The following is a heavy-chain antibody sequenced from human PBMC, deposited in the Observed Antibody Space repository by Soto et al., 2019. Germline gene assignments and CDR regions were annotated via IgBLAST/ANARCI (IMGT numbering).Heavy chain of an antibody. CDR1: GYSFPSHG. CDR2: VSPYNGNT. Sequence: QAQLVQSGAEVQNPGASVKVSCKASGYSFPSHGINWVRQAPGQGLEWMGWVSPYNGNTNYAQNLQGRVTMTTDTSTSTAYMELRSLRSDDTAVYYCARGRAVVEASYVFEMWGQGTMVTVSS. J-gene: IGHJ3*02. CDR3: ARGRAVVEASYVFEM. D-gene: IGHD1-26*01. V-gene: IGHV1-18*01.